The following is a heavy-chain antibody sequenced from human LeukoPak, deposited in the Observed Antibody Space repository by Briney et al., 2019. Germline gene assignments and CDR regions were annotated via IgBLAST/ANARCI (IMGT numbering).Heavy chain of an antibody. J-gene: IGHJ6*03. CDR1: GGSFSGYY. CDR3: AREVGCSSTSCYDYYYYYYMDV. Sequence: SETLSLICAVYGGSFSGYYWSWIRQPPGKGLEWIGEINHSGSTNYNPSLKSRVTISVDTSKNQFSLKLSSVTAADTAVYYCAREVGCSSTSCYDYYYYYYMDVWGKGTTVTVSS. D-gene: IGHD2-2*01. V-gene: IGHV4-34*01. CDR2: INHSGST.